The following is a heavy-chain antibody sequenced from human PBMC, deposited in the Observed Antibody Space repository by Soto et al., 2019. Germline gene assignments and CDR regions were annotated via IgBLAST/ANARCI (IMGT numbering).Heavy chain of an antibody. CDR2: ISGSGGST. J-gene: IGHJ6*02. Sequence: GGSLRLSCAASGFTFSSYAMSWVRQAPGKGLEWVSAISGSGGSTYYADSVKGRFTISRDNSKNTLYLQMNSLRAEDTAVYYCANRGPRESIFDRPNRRHYYYYGMDVWGQGTTVTVSS. V-gene: IGHV3-23*01. D-gene: IGHD3-3*01. CDR3: ANRGPRESIFDRPNRRHYYYYGMDV. CDR1: GFTFSSYA.